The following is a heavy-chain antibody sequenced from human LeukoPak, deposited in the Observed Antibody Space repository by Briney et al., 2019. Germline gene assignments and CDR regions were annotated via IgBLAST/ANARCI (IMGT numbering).Heavy chain of an antibody. J-gene: IGHJ4*02. V-gene: IGHV3-66*01. CDR1: GFTVSSNY. Sequence: QTGGSLRLSCAASGFTVSSNYMNWVRQAPGKGLEWVSVIYSGGSTYYADSVKGRFTISRDNSKNTLYLQMKSLRAEDTAVYYCARGRGYYDSSGDYFFDYWGQGTLVTVSS. CDR3: ARGRGYYDSSGDYFFDY. CDR2: IYSGGST. D-gene: IGHD3-22*01.